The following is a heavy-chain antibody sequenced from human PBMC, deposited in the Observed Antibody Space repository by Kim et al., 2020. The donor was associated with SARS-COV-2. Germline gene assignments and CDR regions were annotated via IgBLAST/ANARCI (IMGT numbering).Heavy chain of an antibody. V-gene: IGHV3-74*01. CDR3: ARARRELVAAVFT. Sequence: YADSVKGRFTISRDTAKNTLILQMNSLRAEDTAVYYCARARRELVAAVFTGGQGTRVTVSS. D-gene: IGHD1-26*01. J-gene: IGHJ4*02.